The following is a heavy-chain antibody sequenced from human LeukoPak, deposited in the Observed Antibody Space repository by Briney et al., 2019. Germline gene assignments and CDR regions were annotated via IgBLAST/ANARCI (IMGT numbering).Heavy chain of an antibody. CDR1: GYSISSDCY. CDR2: IYHSGST. Sequence: SETLSLTCTVSGYSISSDCYWCWIRQPPGRGLEWIGTIYHSGSTYYNPSLKSRVTISVDTSKNQFSLKLSSVTAADTAVYYCARVGGSYPFDYWGQGTLVTVSS. D-gene: IGHD1-26*01. J-gene: IGHJ4*02. V-gene: IGHV4-38-2*02. CDR3: ARVGGSYPFDY.